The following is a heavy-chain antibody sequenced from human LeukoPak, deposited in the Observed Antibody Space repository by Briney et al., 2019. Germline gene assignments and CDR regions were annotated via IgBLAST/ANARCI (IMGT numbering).Heavy chain of an antibody. D-gene: IGHD6-13*01. CDR1: GFTFGSYG. Sequence: PGGSLRLSCAASGFTFGSYGMHWVRQAPGRGREGVAFIRYDGINKYYADSVKGRFTISRDNSKNTLYLQMNSLRAEDTAVYYCAKDSSSWYDLYYFDYWGQGTLVTVSS. V-gene: IGHV3-30*02. CDR2: IRYDGINK. CDR3: AKDSSSWYDLYYFDY. J-gene: IGHJ4*02.